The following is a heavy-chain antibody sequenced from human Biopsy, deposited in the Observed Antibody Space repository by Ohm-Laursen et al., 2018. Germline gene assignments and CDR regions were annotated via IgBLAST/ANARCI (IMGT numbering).Heavy chain of an antibody. D-gene: IGHD2/OR15-2a*01. V-gene: IGHV4-59*01. Sequence: TLSLTCTVSGGSISSDYWSWIRQTPGKGLEWIGYIYYSGSTNYNPSLKSRFTISVDTSKNQFSLRLNSVTAADTAVYYCARATNSTGWPYYYFYGMDVWGQGTTVTVSS. J-gene: IGHJ6*02. CDR1: GGSISSDY. CDR2: IYYSGST. CDR3: ARATNSTGWPYYYFYGMDV.